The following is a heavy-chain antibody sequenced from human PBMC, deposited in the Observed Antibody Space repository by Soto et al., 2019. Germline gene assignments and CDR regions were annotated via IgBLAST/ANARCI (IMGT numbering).Heavy chain of an antibody. J-gene: IGHJ5*02. D-gene: IGHD3-22*01. CDR3: ARAAYYYDSSGYYLNWFDP. CDR1: GGTFSSYA. CDR2: IIPIFGTA. Sequence: VQLVQSGAEVKKPGSSVKVSCKASGGTFSSYAISWVRQAPGQGLEWMGGIIPIFGTANYAQKFQGRVTITADESTSTAYMELSSLRSEDTAVYYCARAAYYYDSSGYYLNWFDPWGQGTLVTVSS. V-gene: IGHV1-69*12.